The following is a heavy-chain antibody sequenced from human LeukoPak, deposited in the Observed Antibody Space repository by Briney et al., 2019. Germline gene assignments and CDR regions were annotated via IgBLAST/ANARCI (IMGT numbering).Heavy chain of an antibody. Sequence: SETLSLTCTVSGGSISSSPYYWGWIRQPPGKGLEWIGTIYYRGSTYSNPSLTSRVTISLDTSKTQFSLRLRSVTAADTALYYCARHYLSDGILSTFDPWGQGTLVTVSS. J-gene: IGHJ5*02. CDR2: IYYRGST. CDR1: GGSISSSPYY. V-gene: IGHV4-39*01. CDR3: ARHYLSDGILSTFDP. D-gene: IGHD2-2*01.